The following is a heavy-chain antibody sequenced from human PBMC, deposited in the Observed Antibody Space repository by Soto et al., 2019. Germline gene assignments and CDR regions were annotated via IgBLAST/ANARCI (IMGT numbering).Heavy chain of an antibody. V-gene: IGHV4-59*01. CDR2: IYYSGST. J-gene: IGHJ4*02. D-gene: IGHD3-22*01. CDR1: GFSISSYY. Sequence: SETLSLTCTFSGFSISSYYWSWIRQPPGKGLEWIGYIYYSGSTNYNPSLKSRVTISVDTSKNQFSLKLSSVTAADTAVYYCARDLRGSSGFDYWGQGTLVTVSS. CDR3: ARDLRGSSGFDY.